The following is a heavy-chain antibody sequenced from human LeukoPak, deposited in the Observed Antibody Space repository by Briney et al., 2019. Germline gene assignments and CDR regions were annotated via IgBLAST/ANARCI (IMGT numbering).Heavy chain of an antibody. CDR1: GYTFSIYN. CDR3: AREGSGLSSSVDYFDY. D-gene: IGHD6-6*01. Sequence: ASVKVSCKASGYTFSIYNMHWVRQAPGQGLEWMGWINPNSGGTNYAQKFQGRVTMTRDTSISTAYMELSRLRSDDTAVYYCAREGSGLSSSVDYFDYWGQGTLVTVSS. J-gene: IGHJ4*02. CDR2: INPNSGGT. V-gene: IGHV1-2*02.